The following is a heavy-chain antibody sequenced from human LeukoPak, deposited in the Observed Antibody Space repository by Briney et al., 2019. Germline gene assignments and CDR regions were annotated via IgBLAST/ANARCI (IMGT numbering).Heavy chain of an antibody. Sequence: PAASVKVSCKASGYTFTTYAISWVRQAPGQGLEWMGGIVPIFGKPSYAQKFQGRVTITADTSTSTVYMELSSLRSDDTAVYYCARANMVRGVGSFFDRNWFDPWGQGTLVTVSS. J-gene: IGHJ5*02. CDR2: IVPIFGKP. V-gene: IGHV1-69*06. CDR3: ARANMVRGVGSFFDRNWFDP. D-gene: IGHD3-10*01. CDR1: GYTFTTYA.